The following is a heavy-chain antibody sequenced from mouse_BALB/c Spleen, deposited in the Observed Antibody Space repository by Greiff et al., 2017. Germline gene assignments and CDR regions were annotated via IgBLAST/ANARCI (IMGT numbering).Heavy chain of an antibody. CDR1: GYAFTNYL. J-gene: IGHJ2*01. D-gene: IGHD1-1*01. V-gene: IGHV1-54*01. CDR3: ARTSYYGSPDY. Sequence: LVESGAELVRPGTSVKVSCKASGYAFTNYLIEWVKQRPGQGLEWIGVINPGSGGTNYNEKFKGKATLTADKSSSTAYMQLSSLTSDDSAVYFCARTSYYGSPDYWGQGTTLTVSS. CDR2: INPGSGGT.